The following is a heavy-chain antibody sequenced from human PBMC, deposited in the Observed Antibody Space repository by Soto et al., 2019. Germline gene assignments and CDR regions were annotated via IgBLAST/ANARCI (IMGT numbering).Heavy chain of an antibody. D-gene: IGHD2-21*02. CDR1: RFTFNSYT. CDR3: ARAYCGNSIDY. V-gene: IGHV3-21*01. J-gene: IGHJ4*02. Sequence: PGGSLSLSCAASRFTFNSYTMHWVRQSPGKGLEWVSSISSFGNYFYYTDPVKGRFTISRDNAKNSLYLQMNSLRADDTAVYYCARAYCGNSIDYWGQGTLVTVSS. CDR2: ISSFGNYF.